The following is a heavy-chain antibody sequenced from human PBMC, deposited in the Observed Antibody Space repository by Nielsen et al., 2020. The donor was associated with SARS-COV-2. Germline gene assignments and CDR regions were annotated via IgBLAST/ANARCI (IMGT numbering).Heavy chain of an antibody. D-gene: IGHD2-2*03. J-gene: IGHJ6*02. CDR2: FDPEDGET. CDR1: GYTLTELS. CDR3: ATDAWIYGMDV. Sequence: ASVQVSCKVSGYTLTELSIHSVRQPPGKGRAWMGGFDPEDGETIYAQKFQGRVTMTEDTSTDTAYMELSSLRSEDTAVYYCATDAWIYGMDVWGQGTTVIVSS. V-gene: IGHV1-24*01.